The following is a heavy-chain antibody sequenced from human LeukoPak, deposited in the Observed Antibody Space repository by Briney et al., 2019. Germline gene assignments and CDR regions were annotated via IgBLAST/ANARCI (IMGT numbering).Heavy chain of an antibody. J-gene: IGHJ4*02. CDR1: GGSISSYY. CDR3: ARDLFTAARAPQAGHYFDY. Sequence: SETLSLTCTVSGGSISSYYWSWIRQPPGKGLEWIGYIYYSGSTNYNPSLKSRVTISVDTSKNQFSLKLSSVTAADTAVYYCARDLFTAARAPQAGHYFDYWGQGTLVTVSS. V-gene: IGHV4-59*12. CDR2: IYYSGST. D-gene: IGHD2-2*01.